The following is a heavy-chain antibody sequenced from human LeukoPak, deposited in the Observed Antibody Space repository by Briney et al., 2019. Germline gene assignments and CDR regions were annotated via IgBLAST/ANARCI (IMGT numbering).Heavy chain of an antibody. D-gene: IGHD1-26*01. V-gene: IGHV3-30*02. CDR1: GFTFSTYG. CDR3: ARPAGGSYPQYFQH. J-gene: IGHJ1*01. CDR2: IRHDGSIT. Sequence: GGSLRLSCAPSGFTFSTYGMHWVRQAPGKGLEWVAYIRHDGSITYYADSVKGRFTISRDNSGNTLYLQMNSLRAEDTAVYYCARPAGGSYPQYFQHWGQGTLVTVSS.